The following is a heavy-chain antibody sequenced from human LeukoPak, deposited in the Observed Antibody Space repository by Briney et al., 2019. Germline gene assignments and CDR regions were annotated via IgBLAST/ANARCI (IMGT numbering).Heavy chain of an antibody. J-gene: IGHJ5*02. CDR1: GFTFSSYE. Sequence: GGSLRLSCAASGFTFSSYEMNWVRQAPGKGLEWVSYISSSGSTIYYADSVKGRFTISRDNAKNSLYLQMNGLRAEDTAVYYCARDGSTVTTGDNWFDPWGQGTLVSVSS. CDR2: ISSSGSTI. CDR3: ARDGSTVTTGDNWFDP. D-gene: IGHD4-17*01. V-gene: IGHV3-48*03.